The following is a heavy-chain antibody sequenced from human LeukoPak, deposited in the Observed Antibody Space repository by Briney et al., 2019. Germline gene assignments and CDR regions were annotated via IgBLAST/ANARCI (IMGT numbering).Heavy chain of an antibody. Sequence: GGSLRLSCAASGFTFSSYSMNWVRQAPGKGLEWVSSISSSSSYIYYADSVKGRFTISRDNSKNTLYLQMNSLRAEDTAVYYCSSGSYPWHFDYWGQGTLVTVSS. V-gene: IGHV3-21*01. D-gene: IGHD1-26*01. CDR1: GFTFSSYS. CDR2: ISSSSSYI. CDR3: SSGSYPWHFDY. J-gene: IGHJ4*02.